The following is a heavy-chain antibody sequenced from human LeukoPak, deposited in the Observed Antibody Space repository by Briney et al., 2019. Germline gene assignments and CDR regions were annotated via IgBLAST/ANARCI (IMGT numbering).Heavy chain of an antibody. CDR3: ARVSAVAGQGCDY. CDR2: IYPGDSDT. D-gene: IGHD6-19*01. Sequence: KVSCKGSGYSFTTYWIGWVRQMPGEGLEWMGIIYPGDSDTRYSPSFQGQVTILVDKSISTANLQWSSLKASDTAMYYCARVSAVAGQGCDYWGQGTLVTVSS. V-gene: IGHV5-51*01. CDR1: GYSFTTYW. J-gene: IGHJ4*02.